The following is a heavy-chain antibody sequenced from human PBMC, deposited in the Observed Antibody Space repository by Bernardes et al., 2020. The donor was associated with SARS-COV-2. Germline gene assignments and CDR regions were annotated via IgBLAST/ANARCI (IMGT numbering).Heavy chain of an antibody. Sequence: GGSLRLSCAASGFTFSSSDMNWVRQAPGKGLEWVSFISSSTTYIYYADSVKGRFTISRDNAKNSLYLQMNSLRAEDTAVYYCAREEYGYGMDVWGQGTTVTVS. CDR1: GFTFSSSD. V-gene: IGHV3-21*01. D-gene: IGHD6-6*01. CDR3: AREEYGYGMDV. J-gene: IGHJ6*02. CDR2: ISSSTTYI.